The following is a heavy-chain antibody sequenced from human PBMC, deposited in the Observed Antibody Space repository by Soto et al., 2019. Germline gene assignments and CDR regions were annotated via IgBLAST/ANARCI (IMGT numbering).Heavy chain of an antibody. D-gene: IGHD5-18*01. J-gene: IGHJ4*02. Sequence: RGSLRLSCAASGFTFNTFWLHSVRQVPGKGLVWVSYLNSDGNFTCYVDSVKGRFTISRDNAKSTVYLQMNSLSAEDTAVYYCATLNSFRFDFWGQGSLLTASS. V-gene: IGHV3-74*01. CDR3: ATLNSFRFDF. CDR1: GFTFNTFW. CDR2: LNSDGNFT.